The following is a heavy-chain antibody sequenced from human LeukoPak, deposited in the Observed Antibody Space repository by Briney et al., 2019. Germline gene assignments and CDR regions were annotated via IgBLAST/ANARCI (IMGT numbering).Heavy chain of an antibody. J-gene: IGHJ4*02. D-gene: IGHD3-22*01. CDR1: GGSISSSSYY. CDR2: IYYSGST. V-gene: IGHV4-39*07. CDR3: ARAIDSSGYGGDY. Sequence: SETLSLTCTVSGGSISSSSYYWGWIRQPPGKGLEWIGSIYYSGSTYYNPSLKSRVTISVDTSKNQFSLKLSSVTAADTAVYYCARAIDSSGYGGDYWGQGTLVTVSS.